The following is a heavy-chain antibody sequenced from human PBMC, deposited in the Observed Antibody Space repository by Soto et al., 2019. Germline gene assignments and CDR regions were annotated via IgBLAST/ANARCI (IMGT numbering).Heavy chain of an antibody. J-gene: IGHJ4*02. CDR1: GGSISSSSYY. Sequence: SETLSLTCTVSGGSISSSSYYWGWIRQPPGKGLEWIGSIYYSGSTYYNPSLKSRVTISVDTSKNQFSLKLSSMTAADTAVYYCARHVIRWYSSSWYYFDYWGQGTLVTVSS. V-gene: IGHV4-39*01. CDR2: IYYSGST. CDR3: ARHVIRWYSSSWYYFDY. D-gene: IGHD6-13*01.